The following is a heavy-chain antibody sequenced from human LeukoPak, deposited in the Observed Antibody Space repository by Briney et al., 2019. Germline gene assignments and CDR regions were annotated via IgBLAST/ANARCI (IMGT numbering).Heavy chain of an antibody. CDR1: GGSISSGSYY. D-gene: IGHD2/OR15-2a*01. Sequence: SETLSLTCTVSGGSISSGSYYWSWIRQPAGKGLEWIGRIYTSGSTNYNPSLESRVTISVDTSKNQFSLKLSSVTAADTAVYYCASTYFDYYYYYMDVWGKGTTVTISS. CDR3: ASTYFDYYYYYMDV. J-gene: IGHJ6*03. CDR2: IYTSGST. V-gene: IGHV4-61*02.